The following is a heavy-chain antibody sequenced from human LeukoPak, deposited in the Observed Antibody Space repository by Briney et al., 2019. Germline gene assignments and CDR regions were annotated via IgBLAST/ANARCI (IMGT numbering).Heavy chain of an antibody. V-gene: IGHV4-59*08. CDR1: GGSISSYY. J-gene: IGHJ4*02. CDR3: ARVMTTVYYFDY. CDR2: IYYSGST. D-gene: IGHD4-11*01. Sequence: SGTLSLTCTVSGGSISSYYWSWIRQPPGKGLEWIGYIYYSGSTNYNPSLKSRVTISVDTSKNQFSLKLSSVTAADTAVYYCARVMTTVYYFDYWGQGTLVTVSS.